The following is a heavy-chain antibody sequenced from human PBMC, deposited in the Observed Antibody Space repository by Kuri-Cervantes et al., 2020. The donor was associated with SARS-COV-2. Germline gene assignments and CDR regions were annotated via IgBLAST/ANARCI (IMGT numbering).Heavy chain of an antibody. CDR1: GYTFTSYD. CDR2: MNPNSGNT. V-gene: IGHV1-8*01. Sequence: ASVKVSCKASGYTFTSYDINWVRQATGQGLEWMGWMNPNSGNTGYAQKFQGRVTMTEDTSTDTAYMELSSLRSEDTAVYYCARSLYYYGSGYDAFDIWGQGTMVTVSS. CDR3: ARSLYYYGSGYDAFDI. J-gene: IGHJ3*02. D-gene: IGHD3-10*01.